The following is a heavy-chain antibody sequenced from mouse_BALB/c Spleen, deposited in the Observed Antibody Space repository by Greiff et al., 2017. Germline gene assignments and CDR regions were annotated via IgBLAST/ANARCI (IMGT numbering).Heavy chain of an antibody. CDR1: GYSITSDYA. J-gene: IGHJ4*01. Sequence: VQLKESGPGLVKPSQSLSLTCTVTGYSITSDYAWNWIRQFPGNKLEWMGYISYSGSTSYNPSLKSRISITRDTSKNQFFLQLNSVTTEDTATYYCARLDVYAMDYWGQGTSVTVSS. CDR2: ISYSGST. V-gene: IGHV3-2*02. CDR3: ARLDVYAMDY.